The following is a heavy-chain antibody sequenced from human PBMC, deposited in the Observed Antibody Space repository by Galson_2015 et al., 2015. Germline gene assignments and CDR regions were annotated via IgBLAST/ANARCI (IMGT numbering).Heavy chain of an antibody. CDR3: ARGRGGSRYVDY. Sequence: SETLSLTCAVYGGSFSGYYWSWIRQPPGKGLEWIGEINHSGSTNYNPSLKSRVTISVDTSKNQFSLKLSSVTAADTAVYYCARGRGGSRYVDYWGQGTLVTVSS. D-gene: IGHD1-26*01. CDR2: INHSGST. V-gene: IGHV4-34*01. CDR1: GGSFSGYY. J-gene: IGHJ4*02.